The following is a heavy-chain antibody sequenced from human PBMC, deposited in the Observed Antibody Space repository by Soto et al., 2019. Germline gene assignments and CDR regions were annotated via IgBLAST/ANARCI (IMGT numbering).Heavy chain of an antibody. D-gene: IGHD2-21*02. CDR2: ISYDGSNK. CDR1: GFTFSSYG. Sequence: QVQLVESGGGVVQPGRSLRLSCAASGFTFSSYGMHWVRQAPGKGLEWVAVISYDGSNKYYADSVKGRFTISRDNSKNTVYLQMNSLRAEDTAVYYCAKEKDTVVTWVRYFDLWGRGTLVTVSS. V-gene: IGHV3-30*18. CDR3: AKEKDTVVTWVRYFDL. J-gene: IGHJ2*01.